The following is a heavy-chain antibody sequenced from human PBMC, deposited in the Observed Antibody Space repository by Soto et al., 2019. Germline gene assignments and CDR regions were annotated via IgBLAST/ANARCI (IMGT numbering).Heavy chain of an antibody. CDR3: AIANYGDDDY. J-gene: IGHJ4*02. V-gene: IGHV1-18*01. CDR2: IKAYSGNT. D-gene: IGHD4-17*01. Sequence: LVQSGAEAKKPGTSVKVSCKASGYTFSTSTISWVRQATGQGLEWLGWIKAYSGNTNYAPKLQGRVTMTTDTSTSTAYLELRSLTNDDTAMYYCAIANYGDDDYWGQGTLVTVSS. CDR1: GYTFSTST.